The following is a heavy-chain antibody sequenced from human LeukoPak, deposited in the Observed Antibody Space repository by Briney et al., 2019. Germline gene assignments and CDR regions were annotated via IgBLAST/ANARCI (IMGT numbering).Heavy chain of an antibody. CDR1: GGSFNAYY. CDR2: INHSGST. Sequence: SETLSLTCAVYGGSFNAYYWSWIRQPPGKGLEWIGEINHSGSTNYNPSLKSRVTISVDTSKNQFSLKLSSVTAADTAVYYCARGKRIQLWSLINWFDPWGQGTLVTVSS. D-gene: IGHD5-18*01. V-gene: IGHV4-34*01. J-gene: IGHJ5*02. CDR3: ARGKRIQLWSLINWFDP.